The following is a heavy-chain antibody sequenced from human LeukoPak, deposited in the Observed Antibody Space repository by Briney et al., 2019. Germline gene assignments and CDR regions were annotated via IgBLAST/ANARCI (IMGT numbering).Heavy chain of an antibody. CDR2: FDPEDGET. V-gene: IGHV1-24*01. D-gene: IGHD3-22*01. CDR3: ATDSSGYSMGAFDI. J-gene: IGHJ3*02. Sequence: ASVKVSCKVSGYTLTELSMHWVRQAPGKGLEWMGGFDPEDGETIYAQKFQGRVTMTEDTSTDTAYMELSSLRSEDTAVYYCATDSSGYSMGAFDIWGQGTMVTVSS. CDR1: GYTLTELS.